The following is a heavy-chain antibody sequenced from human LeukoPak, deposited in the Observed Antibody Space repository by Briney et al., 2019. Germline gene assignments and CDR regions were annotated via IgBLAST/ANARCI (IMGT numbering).Heavy chain of an antibody. CDR1: GGSFSGYY. V-gene: IGHV4-59*01. J-gene: IGHJ4*02. Sequence: SETLSLPCAVYGGSFSGYYWSWIRQPPGKGLEYIGYLSYSGNTYYNPYLQSRVTISVDTSKNQFSLKVTSVTAADMAVYYFARHCTTTNCYDFWGQGTLVTVSS. CDR3: ARHCTTTNCYDF. CDR2: LSYSGNT. D-gene: IGHD2-2*01.